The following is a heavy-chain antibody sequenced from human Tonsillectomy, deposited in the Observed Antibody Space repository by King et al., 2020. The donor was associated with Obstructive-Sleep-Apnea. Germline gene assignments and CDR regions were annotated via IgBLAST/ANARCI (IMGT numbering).Heavy chain of an antibody. CDR2: TRNKAKSYTT. V-gene: IGHV3-72*01. J-gene: IGHJ5*02. D-gene: IGHD4-23*01. CDR1: GLTFSDHY. CDR3: ARAIYDYGGGGRFDP. Sequence: VQLVESGGGLVQPGGSLRLSCVASGLTFSDHYMDWVLQAPGKGLELVGRTRNKAKSYTTEYAASVKGRLTISRDDSKYSLYLQMNSLKTEDTAVYYCARAIYDYGGGGRFDPWGQGTLVTVSS.